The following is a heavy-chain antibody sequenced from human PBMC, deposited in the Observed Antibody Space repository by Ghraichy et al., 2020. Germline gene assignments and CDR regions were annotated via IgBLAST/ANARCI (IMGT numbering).Heavy chain of an antibody. CDR3: TREGPGGGNPADY. V-gene: IGHV3-69-1*02. J-gene: IGHJ4*02. CDR2: INNVGTT. D-gene: IGHD4-23*01. Sequence: GGSLRLSCAASGFTLSSYYMNWFRQAPGKAPEWLSHINNVGTTHYADSVEGRFTISRDDARNSVYLQMIALRGEDTAIYYCTREGPGGGNPADYWGQGTLVTVTS. CDR1: GFTLSSYY.